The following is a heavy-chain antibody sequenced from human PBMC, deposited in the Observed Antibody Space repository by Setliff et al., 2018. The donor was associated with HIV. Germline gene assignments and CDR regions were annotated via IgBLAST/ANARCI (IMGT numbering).Heavy chain of an antibody. CDR3: ARGKSGFETTGIDYGMDL. V-gene: IGHV3-48*04. CDR2: ISGSSGSSTTV. J-gene: IGHJ6*02. D-gene: IGHD1-1*01. Sequence: PGGSLRLSCAASGFTFSSYSMNWVRQAPGKGLEWVSYISGSSGSSTTVYYADSVKGRFTISRDNAKSIAYLQMNTLRSDDTAVYYCARGKSGFETTGIDYGMDLWGQGTTVTVSS. CDR1: GFTFSSYS.